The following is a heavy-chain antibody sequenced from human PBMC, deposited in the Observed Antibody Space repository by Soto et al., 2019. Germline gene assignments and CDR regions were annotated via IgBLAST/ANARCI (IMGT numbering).Heavy chain of an antibody. Sequence: PGGSLRLSCAASGFTFSDSAMHWVRQASGKGLEWVGRIRSKANSCATAYAASVEGRFTISRDDSKNTAFLQMNSLKTDDTAVYYCTSGITARPPGWGQGTLVTVSS. CDR3: TSGITARPPG. CDR2: IRSKANSCAT. CDR1: GFTFSDSA. V-gene: IGHV3-73*01. J-gene: IGHJ4*02. D-gene: IGHD6-6*01.